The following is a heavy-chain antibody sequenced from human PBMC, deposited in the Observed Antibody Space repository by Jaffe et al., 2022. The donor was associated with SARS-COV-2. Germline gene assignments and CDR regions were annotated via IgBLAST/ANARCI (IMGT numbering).Heavy chain of an antibody. D-gene: IGHD3-9*01. J-gene: IGHJ4*02. CDR1: GGSFSGYY. Sequence: QVQLQQWGAGLLKPSETLSLTCAVYGGSFSGYYWSWIRQPPGKGLEWIGEINHSGSTNYNPSLKSRVTISVDTSKNQFSLKLSSVTAADTAVYYCARGHILLRYFDWLGDYFDYWGQGTLVTVSS. CDR3: ARGHILLRYFDWLGDYFDY. V-gene: IGHV4-34*01. CDR2: INHSGST.